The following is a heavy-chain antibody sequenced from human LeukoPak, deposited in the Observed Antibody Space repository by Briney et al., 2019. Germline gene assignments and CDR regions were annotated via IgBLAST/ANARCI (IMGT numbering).Heavy chain of an antibody. J-gene: IGHJ4*02. CDR2: ISSSSSNI. CDR1: GFTFNTYS. CDR3: ARGVANYYDSSGYQN. D-gene: IGHD3-22*01. V-gene: IGHV3-48*01. Sequence: PGGSLRLSCAASGFTFNTYSMNWVRQAPGKGLEWVSYISSSSSNIQYADSVKGRFTISRDNAKNSLYLQMNSLRAEDTAVYYCARGVANYYDSSGYQNWGQGTLVTVSS.